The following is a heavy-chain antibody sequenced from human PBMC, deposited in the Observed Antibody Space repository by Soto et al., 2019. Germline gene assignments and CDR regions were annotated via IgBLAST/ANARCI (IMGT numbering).Heavy chain of an antibody. CDR3: ARAWYYYGSGSLDY. Sequence: QVQLQQWGAGLLKPSETLSLTCAVYGGSFSGYYWSWIRQPPGKGLEWIGEINHSGSTNYNPSLKSRVTISVDTSKNQFSPKLSSVTAADTAVYYCARAWYYYGSGSLDYWGQGTLVTVSS. CDR1: GGSFSGYY. J-gene: IGHJ4*02. D-gene: IGHD3-10*01. CDR2: INHSGST. V-gene: IGHV4-34*01.